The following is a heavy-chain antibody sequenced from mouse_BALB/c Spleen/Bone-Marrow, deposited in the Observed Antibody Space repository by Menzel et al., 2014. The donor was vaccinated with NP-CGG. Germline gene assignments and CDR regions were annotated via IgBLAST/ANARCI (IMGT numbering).Heavy chain of an antibody. D-gene: IGHD2-4*01. J-gene: IGHJ3*01. CDR1: GFSFSNYG. CDR3: ARHAYYDQTEVSFVC. CDR2: ISGDGRYT. Sequence: DVKLVESGGGLVKSGGSLKLSRAASGFSFSNYGMSWLRQTPEKRLEWVATISGDGRYTFYSDSVKGRFTISRDNAKNNLYLQLSGLRAEDTALYYCARHAYYDQTEVSFVCWGQGTLVTVSA. V-gene: IGHV5-9-2*01.